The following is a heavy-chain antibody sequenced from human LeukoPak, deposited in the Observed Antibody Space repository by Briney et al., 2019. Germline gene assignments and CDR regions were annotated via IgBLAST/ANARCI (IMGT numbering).Heavy chain of an antibody. J-gene: IGHJ6*02. CDR1: GYMFTSYY. CDR2: INPSGGGT. CDR3: ARDGDDFGDYVEYNYYGLDV. V-gene: IGHV1-46*01. Sequence: ASVKVSCKASGYMFTSYYTHWVRQAPGQGLEWMGMINPSGGGTNYAQKFQGRVTMTRDTSTSTVYMELSSLRSEDTAVYYCARDGDDFGDYVEYNYYGLDVWGPGTTVAVSS. D-gene: IGHD4-17*01.